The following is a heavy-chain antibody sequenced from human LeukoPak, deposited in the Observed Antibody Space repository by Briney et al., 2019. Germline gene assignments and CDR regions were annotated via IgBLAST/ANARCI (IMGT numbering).Heavy chain of an antibody. J-gene: IGHJ4*02. CDR1: GFTFSSYA. Sequence: SGGSLRLSCAASGFTFSSYAMSWVRQAPGKGLEWVGRIKSKTEGETREYAAPVKGRFSISRDDSKNTLYLQMNSLKIEDTAVYYCSTAIYATYRNWGQGTLVTVSS. V-gene: IGHV3-15*01. CDR2: IKSKTEGETR. D-gene: IGHD4-11*01. CDR3: STAIYATYRN.